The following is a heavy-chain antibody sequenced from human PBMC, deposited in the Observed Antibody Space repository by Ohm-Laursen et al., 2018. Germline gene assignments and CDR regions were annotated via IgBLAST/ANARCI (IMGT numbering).Heavy chain of an antibody. Sequence: SDTLSLTCTVSGGSISSYYWSWIRQPAGKGLEWIGRIYISGSTNYNPSLKSRVIMSVETSKNQFSLKLSSVTAADTAVYYCARGRIDRVSFDYWGQGTLVTVSS. CDR2: IYISGST. V-gene: IGHV4-4*07. CDR1: GGSISSYY. CDR3: ARGRIDRVSFDY. J-gene: IGHJ4*02. D-gene: IGHD1-14*01.